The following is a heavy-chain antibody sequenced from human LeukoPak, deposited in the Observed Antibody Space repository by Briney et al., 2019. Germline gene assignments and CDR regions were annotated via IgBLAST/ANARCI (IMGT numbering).Heavy chain of an antibody. CDR1: GDSVSSNSAA. Sequence: SQTLSLTCAISGDSVSSNSAAWNWIRQSPSRGLDWLGRTYYRAKWYNDYAVSVKSRISINPDTSKNQFSLQLNSVTPEDTAVYYCARDGALVTVGVTGGGYYYYYGMDVWGQGTTVTVSS. J-gene: IGHJ6*02. CDR2: TYYRAKWYN. V-gene: IGHV6-1*01. D-gene: IGHD1-26*01. CDR3: ARDGALVTVGVTGGGYYYYYGMDV.